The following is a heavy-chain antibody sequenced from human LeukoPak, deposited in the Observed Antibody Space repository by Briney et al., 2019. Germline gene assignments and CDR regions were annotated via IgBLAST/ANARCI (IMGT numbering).Heavy chain of an antibody. CDR3: ARAIVGNDY. J-gene: IGHJ4*02. V-gene: IGHV3-74*01. CDR2: INSDGSST. Sequence: PGGSLRLSCAASGFILSSYWMHWIRQAPGKGLVWLSRINSDGSSTTYADSVKGRFTISRDNAKNTLYLQMNSLRAEDTAVYYCARAIVGNDYWGQGTLVTVSS. D-gene: IGHD1-26*01. CDR1: GFILSSYW.